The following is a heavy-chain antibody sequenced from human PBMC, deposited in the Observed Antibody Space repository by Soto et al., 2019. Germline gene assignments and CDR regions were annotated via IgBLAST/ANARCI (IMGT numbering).Heavy chain of an antibody. CDR2: TYYRSKWYY. CDR3: ARGEQYSGRIFDY. Sequence: PSQTLSLTCAIPGESVSSNSAGWSWVRQSPSRGLEWLGRTYYRSKWYYEYAVSVRGRLTINPDTSKNQYSLQLNSVTPEDTAVYFCARGEQYSGRIFDYWGQGTLVTVSS. J-gene: IGHJ4*01. D-gene: IGHD1-26*01. CDR1: GESVSSNSAG. V-gene: IGHV6-1*01.